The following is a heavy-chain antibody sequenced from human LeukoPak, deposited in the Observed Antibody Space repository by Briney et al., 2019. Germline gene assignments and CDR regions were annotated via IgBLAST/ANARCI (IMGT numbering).Heavy chain of an antibody. V-gene: IGHV3-7*01. Sequence: GGSLRLSCIVSGFTFSTTWMSWVRQAPGKGPEWVAIINQDGSEKIYADSLKGRFTISRDNAKDSLHLQMHSLRVEDTAVYYCARATRLPDYWGQGTLVTVSS. CDR1: GFTFSTTW. CDR3: ARATRLPDY. J-gene: IGHJ4*02. D-gene: IGHD3-16*01. CDR2: INQDGSEK.